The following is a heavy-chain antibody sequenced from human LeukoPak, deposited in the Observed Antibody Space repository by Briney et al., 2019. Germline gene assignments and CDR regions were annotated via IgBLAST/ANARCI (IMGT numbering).Heavy chain of an antibody. CDR1: GFTFSRYT. CDR2: ISYDGSNK. D-gene: IGHD6-19*01. CDR3: ARSYRSGWHYFDH. J-gene: IGHJ4*02. V-gene: IGHV3-30-3*01. Sequence: GGSLRLSCAASGFTFSRYTMNWVRQAPGKGLEWVAVISYDGSNKYYADSVKGRFTISRDNSKNTLFLQMNSLRAEDTAVYYCARSYRSGWHYFDHWGQGTLVTVSS.